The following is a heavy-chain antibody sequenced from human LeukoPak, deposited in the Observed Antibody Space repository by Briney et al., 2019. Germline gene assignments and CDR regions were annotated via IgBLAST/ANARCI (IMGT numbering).Heavy chain of an antibody. V-gene: IGHV3-66*01. D-gene: IGHD4-17*01. CDR3: ASKLTSGY. J-gene: IGHJ4*02. CDR1: GFTFSDFA. Sequence: GGSLRLSCAASGFTFSDFAMSWVRQAPGKGLEWVSVIYSGGTTNYADSVKGRFTVYRDNSKNTLYLQMNSLGAEDTAVYYCASKLTSGYWGQGTLVTVSS. CDR2: IYSGGTT.